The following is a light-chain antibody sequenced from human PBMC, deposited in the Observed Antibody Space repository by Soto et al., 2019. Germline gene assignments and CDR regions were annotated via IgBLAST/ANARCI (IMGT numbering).Light chain of an antibody. Sequence: QSVLTQPPSESGTPGQRVTISCSGSRSNIGSNTVNWYQQLPGTAPKLLIYSNNQRPSGVPKRFSGSKSGTSASLAISGLQSEDEADYYCATWDDSLNGHVVFGGGTQLTVL. CDR3: ATWDDSLNGHVV. CDR1: RSNIGSNT. V-gene: IGLV1-44*01. CDR2: SNN. J-gene: IGLJ2*01.